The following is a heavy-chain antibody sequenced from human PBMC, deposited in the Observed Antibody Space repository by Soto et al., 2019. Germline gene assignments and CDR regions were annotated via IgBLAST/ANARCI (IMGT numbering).Heavy chain of an antibody. Sequence: SQTLSLTCAISGDSVSSNSAAWNWIRMSPSRGLEWLARTYYRSRWYNDYAVSVRSRITGNPDTSKNQFSLQLTSVTPEDTAVYYCAGTTSHQWYYMDVWGKGTTVTVSS. CDR3: AGTTSHQWYYMDV. D-gene: IGHD1-7*01. CDR1: GDSVSSNSAA. V-gene: IGHV6-1*01. CDR2: TYYRSRWYN. J-gene: IGHJ6*03.